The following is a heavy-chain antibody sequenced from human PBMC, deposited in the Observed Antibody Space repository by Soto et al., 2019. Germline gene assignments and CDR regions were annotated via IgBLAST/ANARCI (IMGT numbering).Heavy chain of an antibody. D-gene: IGHD3-22*01. CDR2: ISSSGSTI. V-gene: IGHV3-48*03. CDR1: GFTFSSYG. J-gene: IGHJ5*02. CDR3: ARPATGYDSSGYYYDWFDP. Sequence: GGSLRLSCAASGFTFSSYGVNWVRQAPGKGLEWVSYISSSGSTIYYADSVKGRFTISRDSAKNSLYLQMNSLRAEDTAVYYCARPATGYDSSGYYYDWFDPWGQGTLVTVSS.